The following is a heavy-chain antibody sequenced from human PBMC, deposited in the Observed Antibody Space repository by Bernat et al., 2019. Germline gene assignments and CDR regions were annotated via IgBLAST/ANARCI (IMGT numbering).Heavy chain of an antibody. CDR2: IWYDGSNK. Sequence: VQLVGSGGGVVQPGRSLRLSCAASGFTFSSYGMHWVRQAPGKGLEWVAVIWYDGSNKYYADSVKGRFTISRDNSKNTLYLQMNSLRAEDTAVYYCARDLAVAAADAFDYWGQGTLVTVSS. CDR3: ARDLAVAAADAFDY. CDR1: GFTFSSYG. J-gene: IGHJ4*02. V-gene: IGHV3-33*01. D-gene: IGHD6-13*01.